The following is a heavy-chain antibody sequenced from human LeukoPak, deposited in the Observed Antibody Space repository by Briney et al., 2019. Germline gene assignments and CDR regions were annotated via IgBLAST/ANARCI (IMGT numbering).Heavy chain of an antibody. Sequence: PGGSLRLSCAASGFTFSGYAMHWVRQAPGKGLEYVSAISSNGGSTYYANSVKGRFTISRDNSKNTLYLQMGSLRAEDMAVYYCARRVKSLGNYFDYWGQGTLVTVSS. D-gene: IGHD1-26*01. CDR1: GFTFSGYA. V-gene: IGHV3-64*01. CDR3: ARRVKSLGNYFDY. CDR2: ISSNGGST. J-gene: IGHJ4*02.